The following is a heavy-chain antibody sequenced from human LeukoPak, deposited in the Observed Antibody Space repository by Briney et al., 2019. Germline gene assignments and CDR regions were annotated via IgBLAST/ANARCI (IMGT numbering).Heavy chain of an antibody. CDR1: GFTFSGNY. CDR2: IYSGGST. CDR3: ARDSSSYYYFDY. V-gene: IGHV3-66*01. D-gene: IGHD6-13*01. J-gene: IGHJ4*02. Sequence: PGGSLRLSCAASGFTFSGNYRSWVRQAPGKGLEWVSVIYSGGSTYYADSVKGRFIISRDKSRTTLYLQMNSLRAEDTAVYYCARDSSSYYYFDYWGQGTLVTVSS.